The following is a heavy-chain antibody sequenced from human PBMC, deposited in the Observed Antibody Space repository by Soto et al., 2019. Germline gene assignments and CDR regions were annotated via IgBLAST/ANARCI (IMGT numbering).Heavy chain of an antibody. CDR1: GYNFIAYY. D-gene: IGHD3-22*01. CDR3: AKYCGYECRHFDA. Sequence: QVQLVQSGAEVKKPGSSVKLSCKASGYNFIAYYIYWVRQAPGQGPEWMGMITPSSGATNYAEKYQGRDTVPWYTSTSAAYLELSSLRSEDAAVNYYAKYCGYECRHFDAWGQLTLVTVAS. CDR2: ITPSSGAT. J-gene: IGHJ4*02. V-gene: IGHV1-46*03.